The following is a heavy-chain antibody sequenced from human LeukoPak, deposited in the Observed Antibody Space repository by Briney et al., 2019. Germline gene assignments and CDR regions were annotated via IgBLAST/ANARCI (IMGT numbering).Heavy chain of an antibody. J-gene: IGHJ4*02. Sequence: GGSLRLSCAASGFTFSDYYMSWIRQAPGKGLEWVSYISSSGSTIYYADSVKGRFTISRDNAKNSLYLQMNSLRAEDTAVYYCAKVRYCSSTSCFWGQGTLVTVSS. CDR1: GFTFSDYY. D-gene: IGHD2-2*01. CDR2: ISSSGSTI. CDR3: AKVRYCSSTSCF. V-gene: IGHV3-11*04.